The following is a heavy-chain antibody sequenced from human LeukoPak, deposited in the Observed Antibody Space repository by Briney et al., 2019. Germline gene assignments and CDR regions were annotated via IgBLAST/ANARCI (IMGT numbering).Heavy chain of an antibody. CDR1: GFTFSSYW. J-gene: IGHJ4*02. CDR2: ISSSSSTI. CDR3: ARDWGLMAATLDY. V-gene: IGHV3-48*01. Sequence: GGSLRLSCAASGFTFSSYWMSWVRQAPGKGLEWVSYISSSSSTIYYADSVKGRFTISRDNAKNSLYLQMNSLRAEDTAVFYCARDWGLMAATLDYWGQGTLVTVSS. D-gene: IGHD6-25*01.